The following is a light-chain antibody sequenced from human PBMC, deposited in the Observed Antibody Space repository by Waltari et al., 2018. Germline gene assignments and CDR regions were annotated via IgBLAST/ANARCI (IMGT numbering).Light chain of an antibody. J-gene: IGKJ4*01. V-gene: IGKV3-20*01. CDR2: GAS. CDR3: QQDGGSPPLT. Sequence: EIVLTQPPGPLSLSLGERATLSCRTSQSSTSYSLAWYQQKPGQAPRLLIYGASSRATGIPDRFSGSGSGTDFTLTISRLEPEDFAVYYCQQDGGSPPLTFGGGTKVEIK. CDR1: QSSTSYS.